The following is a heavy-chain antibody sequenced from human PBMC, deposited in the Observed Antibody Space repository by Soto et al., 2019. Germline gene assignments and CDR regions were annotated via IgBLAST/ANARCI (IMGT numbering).Heavy chain of an antibody. Sequence: QVQLVQSGAEVKKPGASVKVSCKASGYSFTSYGISWVRQAPGQGLEWMGWISAYNGNTNDAQKLQGRVTMTTDTSTSTGYMELRSLRSDATAVYYCARDNGFGESDVWGQGTTVTVSS. D-gene: IGHD3-10*01. J-gene: IGHJ6*02. V-gene: IGHV1-18*01. CDR1: GYSFTSYG. CDR3: ARDNGFGESDV. CDR2: ISAYNGNT.